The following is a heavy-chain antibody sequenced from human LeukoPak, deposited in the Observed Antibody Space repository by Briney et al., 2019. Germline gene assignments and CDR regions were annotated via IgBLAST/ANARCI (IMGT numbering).Heavy chain of an antibody. CDR1: GYTFTSYD. J-gene: IGHJ4*02. D-gene: IGHD5-18*01. Sequence: GASVKVSCKASGYTFTSYDINWVRQATGQGLEWMGWMNPNSGNTGYAQKFQGRVTITRNTSISTAYMELSSLRSEDTAVYYCARGGYSSPGSAFDYWGQGTLVTVSS. CDR3: ARGGYSSPGSAFDY. CDR2: MNPNSGNT. V-gene: IGHV1-8*03.